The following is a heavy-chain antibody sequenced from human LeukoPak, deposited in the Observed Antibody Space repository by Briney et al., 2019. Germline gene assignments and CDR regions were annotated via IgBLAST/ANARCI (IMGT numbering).Heavy chain of an antibody. D-gene: IGHD4-17*01. Sequence: PGGSLRLSCAASGFTFSSYAMSWVRQAPGKGLEWVSVIYSGGSTYYADSVKGRFTISRDNSKNTLYLQMNSLRAEDTAVYYCARDYGDYGWFDPWGQGTLVTVSS. CDR2: IYSGGST. J-gene: IGHJ5*02. V-gene: IGHV3-53*01. CDR3: ARDYGDYGWFDP. CDR1: GFTFSSYA.